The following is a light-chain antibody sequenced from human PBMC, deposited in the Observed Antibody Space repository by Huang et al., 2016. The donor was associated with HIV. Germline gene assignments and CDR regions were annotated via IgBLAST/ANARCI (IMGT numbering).Light chain of an antibody. V-gene: IGKV1-8*01. CDR1: PGISSY. CDR3: QQYYTYPHS. CDR2: SAS. Sequence: AIRLTQSPSSLSASTGDRVTITCRASPGISSYLAWYQQKPGKAPKLLISSASPLQSGGPSRFSGSGFGTDFTLTISSLQSEDLGTYHCQQYYTYPHSFGQGTKLEIK. J-gene: IGKJ2*03.